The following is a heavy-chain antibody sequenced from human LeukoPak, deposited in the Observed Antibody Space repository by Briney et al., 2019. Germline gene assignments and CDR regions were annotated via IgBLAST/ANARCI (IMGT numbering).Heavy chain of an antibody. V-gene: IGHV4-34*01. D-gene: IGHD2-2*01. J-gene: IGHJ4*02. CDR2: INHSGST. Sequence: PPETLSLTCAVYGGSFSGYYWSWIRQPPGKGLEWNGEINHSGSTNYNPSLKSRVTIPVDTSKNKFYMKLSSVTAADTAVYYCARPYCSSTSCYDWDDYWGQGTLVTVSS. CDR1: GGSFSGYY. CDR3: ARPYCSSTSCYDWDDY.